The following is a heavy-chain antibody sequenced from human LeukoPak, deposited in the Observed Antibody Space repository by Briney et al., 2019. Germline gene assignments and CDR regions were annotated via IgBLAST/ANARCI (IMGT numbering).Heavy chain of an antibody. CDR2: ISGRSEET. Sequence: PGGSLRLSCAASGFTFSNYAMSWVRQAPGKGLEWVSTISGRSEETYYLDSTKGRFTISRDNSKNTLYLQMNSLRDEDTAVYYCAREYSSSSGRAFDIWGQGTMVTVSS. CDR1: GFTFSNYA. D-gene: IGHD6-6*01. V-gene: IGHV3-23*01. CDR3: AREYSSSSGRAFDI. J-gene: IGHJ3*02.